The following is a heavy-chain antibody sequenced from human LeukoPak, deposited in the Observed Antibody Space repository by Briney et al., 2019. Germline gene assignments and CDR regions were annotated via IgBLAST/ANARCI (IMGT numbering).Heavy chain of an antibody. CDR3: ASQNYARFDP. CDR2: IQPDGSEQ. J-gene: IGHJ5*02. Sequence: GGSLRLSCAASGFTFSTYEFNWVRQAPGKGLEWVGNIQPDGSEQYPVDSVRGRFTISRDNARNSLFLQMNSLRVEDTAVYYCASQNYARFDPWGQGTLVTVSS. V-gene: IGHV3-7*01. CDR1: GFTFSTYE. D-gene: IGHD3-16*01.